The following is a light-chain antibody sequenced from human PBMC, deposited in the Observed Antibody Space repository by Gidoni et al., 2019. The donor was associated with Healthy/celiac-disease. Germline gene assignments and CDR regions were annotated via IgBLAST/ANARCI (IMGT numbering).Light chain of an antibody. J-gene: IGKJ1*01. V-gene: IGKV3-15*01. CDR3: QQYNNWPPTWT. Sequence: EIVMTQSPATLSVSPGESATLSCMASESVSSNLAWYLQKPGQAPRLLIYGASTRATGSPARFSGSGSGTEFTLTISSLQSEDFAVYYCQQYNNWPPTWTVGQGTKVEI. CDR2: GAS. CDR1: ESVSSN.